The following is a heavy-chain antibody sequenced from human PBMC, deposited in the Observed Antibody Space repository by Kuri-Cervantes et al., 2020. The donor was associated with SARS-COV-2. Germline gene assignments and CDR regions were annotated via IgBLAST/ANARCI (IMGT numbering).Heavy chain of an antibody. CDR3: ARVMKDYDFWSGYSEYQNWFDP. CDR1: GFTFRNYG. V-gene: IGHV3-30*02. CDR2: IRYDGHSE. Sequence: GESLKISCAPSGFTFRNYGMHWVRLAPGKGLEWMAFIRYDGHSEDYADSVKGRFTISRDNAKNSLYLQMNSLRAEDTAVYYCARVMKDYDFWSGYSEYQNWFDPWGQGTLVTVSS. D-gene: IGHD3-3*01. J-gene: IGHJ5*02.